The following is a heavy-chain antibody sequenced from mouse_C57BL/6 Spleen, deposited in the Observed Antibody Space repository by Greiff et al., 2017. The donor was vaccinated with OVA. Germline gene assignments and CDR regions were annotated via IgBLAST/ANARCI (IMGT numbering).Heavy chain of an antibody. CDR3: ARDSDYLHWYFDV. Sequence: QVQLQQPGAELVKPGASVKLSCKASGYTFTSYWMHWVKQRPGRGLEWIGRIDPSSGGTQYNEKFKSKATLTVDKSSSTAYMQLSSLTSDDSAVYYCARDSDYLHWYFDVWGTGTTVTVAS. CDR2: IDPSSGGT. V-gene: IGHV1-72*01. CDR1: GYTFTSYW. D-gene: IGHD5-5*01. J-gene: IGHJ1*03.